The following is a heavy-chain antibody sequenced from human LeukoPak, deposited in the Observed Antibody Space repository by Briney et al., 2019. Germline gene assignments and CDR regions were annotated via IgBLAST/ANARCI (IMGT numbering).Heavy chain of an antibody. CDR2: IKEDGNGQ. D-gene: IGHD3-3*01. J-gene: IGHJ4*02. V-gene: IGHV3-7*01. CDR1: AFTFSRYW. CDR3: ARIGIFGAVNAVYFDY. Sequence: GGSLRLSCAASAFTFSRYWMSWVRQAPGKGLEWVANIKEDGNGQYYVDSVKGRFTISRDNAKNSLYLQMDSLRVEDTAVYYCARIGIFGAVNAVYFDYWGQGSLVTVSS.